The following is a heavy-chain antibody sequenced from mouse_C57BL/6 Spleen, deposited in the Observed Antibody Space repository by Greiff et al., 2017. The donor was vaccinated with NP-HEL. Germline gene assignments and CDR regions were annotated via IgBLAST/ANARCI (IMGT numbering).Heavy chain of an antibody. CDR3: ADGYGFAY. D-gene: IGHD2-3*01. J-gene: IGHJ3*01. V-gene: IGHV1-20*01. CDR1: GYSFTGYV. Sequence: VQLQQSGPELVKPGDSVKISCKASGYSFTGYVMNWVMQSPGKSLEWIGRINPYNGDTFYNQKFKGKATLTVDKSSSTAHMELRSLTSEDSAVYYCADGYGFAYWGQGTLVTVSA. CDR2: INPYNGDT.